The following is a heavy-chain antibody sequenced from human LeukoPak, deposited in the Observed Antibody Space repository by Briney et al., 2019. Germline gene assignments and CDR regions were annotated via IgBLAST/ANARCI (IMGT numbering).Heavy chain of an antibody. CDR3: ARVGRLSSSWYNYYYYMDV. Sequence: SETLSLTCAVYGGSFSGYYWSWIRQPPGKGLEWIGEINHSGSTNYNPSLKSRVTISVDTSKNQFSLKLSSVTAADTAVYYCARVGRLSSSWYNYYYYMDVWGEGTTVTVSS. J-gene: IGHJ6*03. CDR2: INHSGST. CDR1: GGSFSGYY. V-gene: IGHV4-34*01. D-gene: IGHD6-13*01.